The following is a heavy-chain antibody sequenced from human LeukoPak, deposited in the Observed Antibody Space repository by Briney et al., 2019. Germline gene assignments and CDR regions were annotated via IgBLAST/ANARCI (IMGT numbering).Heavy chain of an antibody. D-gene: IGHD3-3*01. Sequence: GASVKVSCKASGFTFTISAMHWVRQARGQRLEWIGWIVVGSGNTNYAQKFQERVTITRDMSTTTAYMELSSLRSEDTAVYYCAADFWSGYSPPYGMDVWGQGTTVTVSS. CDR1: GFTFTISA. J-gene: IGHJ6*02. CDR3: AADFWSGYSPPYGMDV. V-gene: IGHV1-58*02. CDR2: IVVGSGNT.